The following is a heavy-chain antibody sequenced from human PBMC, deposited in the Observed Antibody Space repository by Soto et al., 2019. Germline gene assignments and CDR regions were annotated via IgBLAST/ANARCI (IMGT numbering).Heavy chain of an antibody. CDR2: ISGSGGST. Sequence: PVGSLRLSCEASGFTFSSYAMSWVRQAPGKGLEWVSAISGSGGSTYYADSVKGRFSISRDNSKNTLYLQINSLRAEDTAVYYCAKDQYGSGSPDAFDIWGQGTMVTVSS. V-gene: IGHV3-23*01. CDR1: GFTFSSYA. CDR3: AKDQYGSGSPDAFDI. J-gene: IGHJ3*02. D-gene: IGHD3-10*01.